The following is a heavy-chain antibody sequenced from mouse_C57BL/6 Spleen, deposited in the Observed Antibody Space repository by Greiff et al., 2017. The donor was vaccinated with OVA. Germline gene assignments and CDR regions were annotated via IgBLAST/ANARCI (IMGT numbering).Heavy chain of an antibody. CDR1: GYTFTSYW. CDR3: ERRGVPTSYWYFDV. V-gene: IGHV1-53*01. J-gene: IGHJ1*03. Sequence: QVQLQQPGPELVKPGASVKLSCKASGYTFTSYWMHWVKQRPGQGLEWIGNINPSNGGTNYNEKFKSKATLTVDKSSSTAYMQISSLTSEDSAVYYCERRGVPTSYWYFDVWGTGTTVTVSS. CDR2: INPSNGGT.